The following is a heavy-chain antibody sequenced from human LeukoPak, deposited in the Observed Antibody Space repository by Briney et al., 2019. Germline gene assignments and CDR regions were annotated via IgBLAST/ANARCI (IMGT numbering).Heavy chain of an antibody. D-gene: IGHD3/OR15-3a*01. Sequence: PGGSLRLSCAASGFTVSSHYMSWVRQAPGKGLEWVSHIRSNGDDIRYADFVEGRFTISRDDAKNSLFLQMNSLRAEDTAVYYCARDKDWAFDSWGQGTLVTVSS. CDR2: IRSNGDDI. J-gene: IGHJ4*02. CDR1: GFTVSSHY. CDR3: ARDKDWAFDS. V-gene: IGHV3-11*04.